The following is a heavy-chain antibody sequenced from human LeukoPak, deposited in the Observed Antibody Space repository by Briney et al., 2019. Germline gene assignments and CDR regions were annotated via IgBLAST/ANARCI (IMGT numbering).Heavy chain of an antibody. J-gene: IGHJ4*02. Sequence: GGSLRLSCAASGFTFSSYAMSWVRQAPGKGLEWVSAISGSGGSTYYADSVKGRFTISRDNSKYTLYLQMNSLRAEDTAVYYCATDYQQWLVQGLLDYWGQGTLVTVSS. V-gene: IGHV3-23*01. D-gene: IGHD6-19*01. CDR2: ISGSGGST. CDR1: GFTFSSYA. CDR3: ATDYQQWLVQGLLDY.